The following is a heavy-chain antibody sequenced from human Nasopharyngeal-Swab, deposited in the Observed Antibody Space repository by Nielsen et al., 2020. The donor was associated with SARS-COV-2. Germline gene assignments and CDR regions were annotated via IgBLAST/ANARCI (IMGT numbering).Heavy chain of an antibody. CDR3: AREEQVATLDV. J-gene: IGHJ6*02. V-gene: IGHV4-61*02. Sequence: SETLSLTCTVSGDSISGRSFYWNWIRQPAGKGLEWVGRVYSSGSTDYNPSLKSRVSISVDTSKNQFSLKLSSVTAADTAVYYCAREEQVATLDVWGQGTTVTVSS. CDR2: VYSSGST. D-gene: IGHD5-12*01. CDR1: GDSISGRSFY.